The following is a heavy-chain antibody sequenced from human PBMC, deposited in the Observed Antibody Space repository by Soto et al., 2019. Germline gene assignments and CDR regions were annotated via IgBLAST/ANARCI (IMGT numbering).Heavy chain of an antibody. CDR2: IIPIFGTA. Sequence: QVQLVQSGAEVKKPGSSVKVSCKASGGTFSSYAISWVRQAPGQGLEWMGGIIPIFGTANYAQKFQGRVTITADESTSTDYMELSSLRSEDTAVYYCARRALSGYYEYFDYWGQGTLVTVSS. CDR1: GGTFSSYA. D-gene: IGHD3-22*01. V-gene: IGHV1-69*12. J-gene: IGHJ4*02. CDR3: ARRALSGYYEYFDY.